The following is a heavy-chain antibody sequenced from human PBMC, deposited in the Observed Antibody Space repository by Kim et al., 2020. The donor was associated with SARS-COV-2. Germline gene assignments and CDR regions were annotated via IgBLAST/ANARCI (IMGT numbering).Heavy chain of an antibody. CDR3: ARMTPILWFGESSPAFDY. D-gene: IGHD3-10*01. V-gene: IGHV3-11*06. Sequence: KGRFTISRDNAKNSLYLKMNSLRAEDAAVYYCARMTPILWFGESSPAFDYWGQGTLVTVSS. J-gene: IGHJ4*02.